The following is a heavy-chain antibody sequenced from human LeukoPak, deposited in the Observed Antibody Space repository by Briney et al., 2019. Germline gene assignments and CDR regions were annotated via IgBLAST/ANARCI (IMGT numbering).Heavy chain of an antibody. D-gene: IGHD3-10*01. J-gene: IGHJ6*03. CDR1: GYSISSGYY. CDR3: ASVGYYGSGSYYMDV. Sequence: SETLSLTCAVSGYSISSGYYWGWIQQPPGKGLEWIGSFYHSGSTYYNPSLKSRVTISVDTSKNQFSLKLSSVTAADTAVYYCASVGYYGSGSYYMDVWGKGTTVTVSS. V-gene: IGHV4-38-2*01. CDR2: FYHSGST.